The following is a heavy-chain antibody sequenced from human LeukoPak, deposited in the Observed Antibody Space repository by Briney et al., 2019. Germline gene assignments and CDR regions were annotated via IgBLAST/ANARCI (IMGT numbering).Heavy chain of an antibody. Sequence: GGSLRLSCAASGFTFSGSAMHWVRQASGKGLEWVGRIRSKANSYATAYAASVKGRFTISRDDSKNTAYLQMNSLKTEDTAVYYCTRDFWSGYYGEFDPWGQGTLVTVSS. CDR2: IRSKANSYAT. J-gene: IGHJ5*02. CDR1: GFTFSGSA. D-gene: IGHD3-3*01. V-gene: IGHV3-73*01. CDR3: TRDFWSGYYGEFDP.